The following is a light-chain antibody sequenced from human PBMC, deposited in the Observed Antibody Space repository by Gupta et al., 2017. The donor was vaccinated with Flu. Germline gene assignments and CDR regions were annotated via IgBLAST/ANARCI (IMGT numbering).Light chain of an antibody. J-gene: IGKJ1*01. Sequence: EVGLTHSPSTRSLTPGQRSTLSCRASQDVNNYLAWYRQKPGQAPRLLIYNASNRATGIPFRFSGSGSGTXFTLTIXSLEPEDFAIYYCQQRSNWPWTFGXGTKVEV. CDR1: QDVNNY. CDR3: QQRSNWPWT. V-gene: IGKV3-11*01. CDR2: NAS.